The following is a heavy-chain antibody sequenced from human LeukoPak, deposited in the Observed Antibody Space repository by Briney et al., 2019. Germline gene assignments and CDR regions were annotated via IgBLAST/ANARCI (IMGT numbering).Heavy chain of an antibody. CDR2: ISAYNGNT. D-gene: IGHD6-19*01. CDR1: GYTFTSYG. J-gene: IGHJ4*02. CDR3: ARTTSIAVAAHFDY. V-gene: IGHV1-18*01. Sequence: ASVKVSCKASGYTFTSYGISWVRQAPGQGLEWMGWISAYNGNTNYAQKLQGRVTMTTDTSTSTAYMELRSLRSDGTAVYYCARTTSIAVAAHFDYWGQGTLVTVSS.